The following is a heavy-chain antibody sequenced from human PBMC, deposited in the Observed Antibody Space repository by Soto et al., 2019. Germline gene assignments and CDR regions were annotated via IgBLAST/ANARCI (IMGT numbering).Heavy chain of an antibody. CDR2: ISSTTNYI. CDR3: ARESEDLTSNFDY. Sequence: PGESLKISCAASGFTFTRYSMNWVRQAPGKGLEWVSSISSTTNYIYYGDSMKGRFTISRDNAKNSLYLEMNSLRAEDTAVYYCARESEDLTSNFDYWGQGTLVTVSS. CDR1: GFTFTRYS. J-gene: IGHJ4*02. V-gene: IGHV3-21*06.